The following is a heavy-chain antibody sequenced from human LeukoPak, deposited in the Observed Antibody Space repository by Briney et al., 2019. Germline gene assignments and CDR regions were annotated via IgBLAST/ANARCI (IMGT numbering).Heavy chain of an antibody. J-gene: IGHJ4*02. V-gene: IGHV3-21*01. Sequence: GGSLRLSCAASAFTFSSYGMHWVRQAPGKGLEWVSSISSSSSYIYYADSVKGRFTISRDNAKNSLYLQMNSLRAEDTAVYYCARVYYGSGIDYWGQGTLVTVSS. D-gene: IGHD3-10*01. CDR2: ISSSSSYI. CDR3: ARVYYGSGIDY. CDR1: AFTFSSYG.